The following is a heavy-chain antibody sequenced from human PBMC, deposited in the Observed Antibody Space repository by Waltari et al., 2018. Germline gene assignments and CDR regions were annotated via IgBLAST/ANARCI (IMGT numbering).Heavy chain of an antibody. CDR3: TKRQGDF. V-gene: IGHV3-15*01. Sequence: EVHLVASVGGLVKPGGSLRLSCAASGFSFSNAGMSWVRQAPGKGLEWVGRIKSKTDGGAADYAASVKGRITISRDDSKNILYLHMNSLKTDDTAVYYCTKRQGDFWGQGTLVTVSS. CDR1: GFSFSNAG. CDR2: IKSKTDGGAA. J-gene: IGHJ4*02.